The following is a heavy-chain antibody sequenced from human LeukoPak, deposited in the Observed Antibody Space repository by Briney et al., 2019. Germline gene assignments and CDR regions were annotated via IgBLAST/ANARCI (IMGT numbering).Heavy chain of an antibody. CDR2: IIPILGIA. J-gene: IGHJ5*02. CDR1: GGTFSSYT. V-gene: IGHV1-69*02. CDR3: ARALRWLHPNWFDP. Sequence: ASVKVSCKASGGTFSSYTISWVRQAPGQGLERMGRIIPILGIANYAQKFQGRVTITADKSTSTAYMELSSLRSEDTAVYYCARALRWLHPNWFDPWGQRTLVTVSS. D-gene: IGHD5-12*01.